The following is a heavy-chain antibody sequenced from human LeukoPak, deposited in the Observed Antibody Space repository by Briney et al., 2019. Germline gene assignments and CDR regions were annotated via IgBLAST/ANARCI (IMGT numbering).Heavy chain of an antibody. V-gene: IGHV3-64D*06. Sequence: GGSLRLSCSASGFTFSSYAMYWVRQAPGKGLEYVSAITSSGGSTYYADSVKGRFTISRDNSKNTLYLQMSSLRPEDTAVYYCVNQISGWVYWGQGTMVTVSS. CDR3: VNQISGWVY. CDR1: GFTFSSYA. CDR2: ITSSGGST. D-gene: IGHD6-19*01. J-gene: IGHJ4*02.